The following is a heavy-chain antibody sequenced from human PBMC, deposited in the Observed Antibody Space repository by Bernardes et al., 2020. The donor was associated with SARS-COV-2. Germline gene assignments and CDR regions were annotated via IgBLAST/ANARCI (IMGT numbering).Heavy chain of an antibody. D-gene: IGHD3-16*01. V-gene: IGHV3-33*08. J-gene: IGHJ6*02. CDR2: IWYDGSNK. CDR1: GFTFSSYG. Sequence: GGSLRLSCAASGFTFSSYGMHWVRQAPGKGLEWVAVIWYDGSNKYYADSVKGRFTISRDNSKNTLYLQMNSLRAEDTAVYYCAGGASLAVEAGYGIDVWGQGTTVTVSS. CDR3: AGGASLAVEAGYGIDV.